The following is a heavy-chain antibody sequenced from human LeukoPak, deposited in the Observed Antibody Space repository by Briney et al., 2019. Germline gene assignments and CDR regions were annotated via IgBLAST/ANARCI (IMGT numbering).Heavy chain of an antibody. Sequence: SQTLSLTCAISGDSVSSNSAAWNWIRQSPSRGLEWLGRTYYRSKWYNDYAVSVKSRITINPDTSKNQFSLQLNSVTPEDTAVYYCARVIAAAGKHDYYYMDVWGKGTTVTVSS. D-gene: IGHD6-13*01. CDR3: ARVIAAAGKHDYYYMDV. CDR1: GDSVSSNSAA. V-gene: IGHV6-1*01. J-gene: IGHJ6*03. CDR2: TYYRSKWYN.